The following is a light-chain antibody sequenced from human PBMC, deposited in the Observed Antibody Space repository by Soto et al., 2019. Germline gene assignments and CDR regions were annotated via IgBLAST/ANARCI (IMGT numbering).Light chain of an antibody. CDR3: QHRSAWART. J-gene: IGKJ4*01. CDR2: DAY. Sequence: EIGLTQSPATLSLSPGERATLSCRASQSISSYLAWYQQKPGQAPRLLIYDAYNRATGIPARFSGSRSGTDFTLTISTQEPEDFAVYYCQHRSAWARTFGGGNKVELK. V-gene: IGKV3-11*01. CDR1: QSISSY.